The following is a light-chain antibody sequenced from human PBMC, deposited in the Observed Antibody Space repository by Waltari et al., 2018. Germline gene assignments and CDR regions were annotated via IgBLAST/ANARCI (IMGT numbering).Light chain of an antibody. Sequence: SYVLTQPPSVSVAPGKTATIICGGNNIGSESVHWDQHKPGQAPILVIFYVRDRPSGIPARFSVSNSGNTTTLTISRVEAGDEADYYCQVWDSITDHHVFGGGTKLTVL. CDR3: QVWDSITDHHV. CDR1: NIGSES. J-gene: IGLJ2*01. CDR2: YVR. V-gene: IGLV3-21*04.